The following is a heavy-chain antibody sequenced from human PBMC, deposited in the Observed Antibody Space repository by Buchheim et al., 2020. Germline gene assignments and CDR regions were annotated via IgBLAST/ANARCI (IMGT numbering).Heavy chain of an antibody. Sequence: QVQLQQWGAGLLKPSETLSLTCAVYGGSFSGYYWSWIRQPPGKGLEWIGEINHSGSTNYNPSLKSRVTISVDTSKNQFSLKLSSVTAADTAVYYCARGVRAPRGGPATAIRTEVWGQGTL. CDR2: INHSGST. J-gene: IGHJ4*02. CDR3: ARGVRAPRGGPATAIRTEV. V-gene: IGHV4-34*01. CDR1: GGSFSGYY. D-gene: IGHD2-2*02.